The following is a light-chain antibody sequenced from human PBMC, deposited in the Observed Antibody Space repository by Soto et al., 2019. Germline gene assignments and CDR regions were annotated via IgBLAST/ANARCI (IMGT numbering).Light chain of an antibody. Sequence: EILLTQSPGTLSLSPGERATLSCRASQSVSNNYLAWYQQKPGQAPRLLIYGASSRATGIPDRFSGSGSGTEFTLTISRLEPEDFAVYYCQQYGSSSWTFGQGTKVDI. J-gene: IGKJ1*01. CDR2: GAS. CDR1: QSVSNNY. CDR3: QQYGSSSWT. V-gene: IGKV3-20*01.